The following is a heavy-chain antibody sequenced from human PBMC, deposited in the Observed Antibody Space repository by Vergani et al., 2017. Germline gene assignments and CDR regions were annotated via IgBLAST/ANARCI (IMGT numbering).Heavy chain of an antibody. V-gene: IGHV1-69*12. CDR3: ASPMNYDILTDTYYYGMDV. Sequence: QVQLVQSGAEVKKPGSSVKVSCKASGGTFSSYAISWVRQAPGQGLEWMGGIIPIFGTANYAQKFQGRVTITADESTSTAYMELSSLRSEDTAVYYCASPMNYDILTDTYYYGMDVWDQGTTVTVSS. CDR2: IIPIFGTA. J-gene: IGHJ6*02. D-gene: IGHD3-9*01. CDR1: GGTFSSYA.